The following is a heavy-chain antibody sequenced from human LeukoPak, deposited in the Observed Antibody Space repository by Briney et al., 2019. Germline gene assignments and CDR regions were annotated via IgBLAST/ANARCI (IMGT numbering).Heavy chain of an antibody. Sequence: SETLSLTCTVSGGSISSGDYYWSWIRQPPGKGLEWIGYIYYSGSTYYNPSLKSRVTISVDTSKNQFSLKLSSVTAADTAVYYCARTSPRSYSGYHLLDYWGQGTLVTVSS. J-gene: IGHJ4*02. CDR1: GGSISSGDYY. CDR2: IYYSGST. D-gene: IGHD5-12*01. V-gene: IGHV4-30-4*08. CDR3: ARTSPRSYSGYHLLDY.